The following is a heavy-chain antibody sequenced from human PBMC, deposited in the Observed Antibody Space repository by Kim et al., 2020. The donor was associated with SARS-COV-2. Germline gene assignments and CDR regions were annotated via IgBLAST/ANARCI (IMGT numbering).Heavy chain of an antibody. J-gene: IGHJ6*02. CDR3: ARDQIFGVAKNYYSYYGMDV. D-gene: IGHD3-3*01. Sequence: RFTISRDNAKNSLYLQMNSLRAEDTAVYYCARDQIFGVAKNYYSYYGMDVWGQGTTVTVSS. V-gene: IGHV3-11*06.